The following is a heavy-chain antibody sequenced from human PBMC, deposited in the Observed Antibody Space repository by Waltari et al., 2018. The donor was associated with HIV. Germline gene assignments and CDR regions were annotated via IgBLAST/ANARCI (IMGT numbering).Heavy chain of an antibody. CDR3: ATGVRYYGP. Sequence: ESGGRLIQPGGSLGLSCVASNFSISDRPVTWVRQAPVGPLEWVAVIYPDDTTHYAGSVRGRFSISRVRSRTSVLLLMNGLFADDTATYYCATGVRYYGPWGQGTRVTVSS. CDR1: NFSISDRP. D-gene: IGHD3-22*01. CDR2: IYPDDTT. J-gene: IGHJ5*02. V-gene: IGHV3-53*01.